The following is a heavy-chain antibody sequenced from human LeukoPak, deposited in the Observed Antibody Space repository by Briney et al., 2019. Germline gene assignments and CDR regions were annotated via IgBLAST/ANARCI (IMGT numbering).Heavy chain of an antibody. CDR3: TRKKWEPGSHDAFDI. D-gene: IGHD1-26*01. CDR1: GFTFSRYA. Sequence: PGGSLRLSCAASGFTFSRYAMSWVRQAPGKGLEWVSGISENGYDTDYPDSVKGRFTLSRDNFKNTLFLQMNSLRVEDTAVYYCTRKKWEPGSHDAFDIWGQGTRLTVSS. V-gene: IGHV3-23*01. CDR2: ISENGYDT. J-gene: IGHJ3*02.